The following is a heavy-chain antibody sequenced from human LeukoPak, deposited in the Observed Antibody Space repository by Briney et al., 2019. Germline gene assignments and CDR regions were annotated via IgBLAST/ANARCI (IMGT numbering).Heavy chain of an antibody. J-gene: IGHJ1*01. CDR2: IIPILGIA. CDR3: ASYGDHGGYFQH. D-gene: IGHD4-17*01. CDR1: GGTFSSYA. V-gene: IGHV1-69*04. Sequence: SVKVSCKASGGTFSSYAISWVRQAPGQGLEWMGRIIPILGIANYAQKFQGRVTITADKSTSTAYMELSSLRSEDTAVYYCASYGDHGGYFQHWGQGTLVTVSS.